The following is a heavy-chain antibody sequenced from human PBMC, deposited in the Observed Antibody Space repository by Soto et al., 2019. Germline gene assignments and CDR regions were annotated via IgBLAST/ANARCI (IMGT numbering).Heavy chain of an antibody. J-gene: IGHJ6*01. CDR2: INAGNGNT. D-gene: IGHD2-2*01. CDR3: ARGVENIVVVLDVFGYYGMEG. Sequence: ASVKVSCKASGYSFTSYAIYWVRQAPGQRLEWMGWINAGNGNTKYSQKLQGRVTFTGDTSASTAHMELSSLRSEDTAVYFCARGVENIVVVLDVFGYYGMEGWGQGSTVTV. V-gene: IGHV1-3*01. CDR1: GYSFTSYA.